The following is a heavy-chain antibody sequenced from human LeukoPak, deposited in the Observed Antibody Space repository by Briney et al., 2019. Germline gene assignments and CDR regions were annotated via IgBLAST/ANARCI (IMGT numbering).Heavy chain of an antibody. D-gene: IGHD4-23*01. Sequence: PGRSLRLSCAASGFTFSSYSMNWVRQAPGKGLEWVSSISSSSSYIYYADSVKGRFTISRDNAKNSLYLQMNSLRAEDTAVYYCARDCPVVTALLDYWGQGTLVTVSS. CDR1: GFTFSSYS. CDR2: ISSSSSYI. CDR3: ARDCPVVTALLDY. V-gene: IGHV3-21*01. J-gene: IGHJ4*02.